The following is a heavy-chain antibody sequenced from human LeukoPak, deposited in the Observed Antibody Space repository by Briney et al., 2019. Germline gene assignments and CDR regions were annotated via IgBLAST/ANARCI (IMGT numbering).Heavy chain of an antibody. CDR3: ARLHCSGGSCFPDAFDI. Sequence: SETLSLTCTVSGGSLSSHYWSWIRQPPGKGLEWIGYIYYSGSTNYNPSLKSRVTISVDTSKNQFSLKLSSVTAADTAVYYCARLHCSGGSCFPDAFDIWGQGTMVTVSS. D-gene: IGHD2-15*01. CDR2: IYYSGST. CDR1: GGSLSSHY. V-gene: IGHV4-59*08. J-gene: IGHJ3*02.